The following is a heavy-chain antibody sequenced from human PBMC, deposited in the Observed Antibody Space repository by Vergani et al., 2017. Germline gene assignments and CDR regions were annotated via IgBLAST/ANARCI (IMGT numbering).Heavy chain of an antibody. Sequence: QVQLVRSGAEVKKPGASVKVSCKASGYTFTGYYMHWVRQAPGQGLEWMGWINPNSGGTNYAQKFQGRVTMTRDTSISTAYMELSRLRSDDTAVYYCAREGGIDITMFRGANPHPFDYWGQGTLVSVSS. CDR2: INPNSGGT. J-gene: IGHJ4*02. CDR1: GYTFTGYY. D-gene: IGHD3-10*01. CDR3: AREGGIDITMFRGANPHPFDY. V-gene: IGHV1-2*02.